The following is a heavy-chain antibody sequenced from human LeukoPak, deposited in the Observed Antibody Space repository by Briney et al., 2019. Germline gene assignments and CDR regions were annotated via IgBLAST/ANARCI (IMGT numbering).Heavy chain of an antibody. D-gene: IGHD2-2*01. CDR2: ISNSDAKT. CDR3: ARYQLVTGLTIYYYYYYMDV. V-gene: IGHV3-23*01. Sequence: PGGSLRLSCAASGFTFSSYEMNWVRQAPGKGLEWVSTISNSDAKTYYADSVKGRFTISRDNSKNTLYLQMNSLRAEDTAVYYCARYQLVTGLTIYYYYYYMDVWGKRTTVTVSS. CDR1: GFTFSSYE. J-gene: IGHJ6*03.